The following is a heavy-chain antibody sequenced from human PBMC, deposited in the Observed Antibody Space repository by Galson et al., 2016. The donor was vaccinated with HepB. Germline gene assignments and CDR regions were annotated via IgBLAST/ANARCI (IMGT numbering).Heavy chain of an antibody. CDR3: AKIKGRWIADY. J-gene: IGHJ4*02. Sequence: SLRLSCAASGFTFSSYGMSWVRQAPRKGLEWVSGISGGGGNTYYADSVKGRFTISRDNSKNTLYLQMNSLRAEDTAVYYCAKIKGRWIADYWGQGTLVTVSS. V-gene: IGHV3-23*01. D-gene: IGHD5-12*01. CDR1: GFTFSSYG. CDR2: ISGGGGNT.